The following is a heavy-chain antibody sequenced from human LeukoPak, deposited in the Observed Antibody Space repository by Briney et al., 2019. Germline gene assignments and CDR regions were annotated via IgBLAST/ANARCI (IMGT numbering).Heavy chain of an antibody. V-gene: IGHV3-23*01. D-gene: IGHD3-10*01. CDR2: ISGSGDRT. CDR1: GFTFTSYA. J-gene: IGHJ4*02. Sequence: GGSLRLSCAASGFTFTSYAMNWVRQAPGRGLAWVSTISGSGDRTYYADSVKGRFTISRDNSKNTLYLQVNSLRADDTAVYYCAKDLAIHGSGSLDYWGQGTLVTVSS. CDR3: AKDLAIHGSGSLDY.